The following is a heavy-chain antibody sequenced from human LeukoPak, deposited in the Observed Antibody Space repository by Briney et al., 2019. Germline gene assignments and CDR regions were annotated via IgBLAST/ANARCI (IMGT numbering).Heavy chain of an antibody. CDR3: ARMPPSSYSSGWYHFDY. Sequence: SGPVLVKPTQTLTLTCTFSGFALSTSGMCVSWIRLPPGKAREWLARIDWDDDKFYSTSMKTRLTISRDTSKNQLVPTMTNMDPVDTATYYCARMPPSSYSSGWYHFDYWGQGTLVTVSS. J-gene: IGHJ4*02. CDR1: GFALSTSGMC. CDR2: IDWDDDK. D-gene: IGHD6-19*01. V-gene: IGHV2-70*16.